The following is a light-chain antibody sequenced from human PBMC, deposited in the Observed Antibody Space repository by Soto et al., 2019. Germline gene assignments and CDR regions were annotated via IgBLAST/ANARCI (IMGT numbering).Light chain of an antibody. J-gene: IGLJ2*01. Sequence: QSVLTQPPSVSGAPGQRVTISCTGSSSNIGAGYDIFWYQQLPGTAPKLLISGNSYRPSGVPDRFSGSKSGTSASLAITGLEAEDEADYYCQSYDSSGSGVVFGGGTKVTVL. CDR2: GNS. CDR1: SSNIGAGYD. V-gene: IGLV1-40*01. CDR3: QSYDSSGSGVV.